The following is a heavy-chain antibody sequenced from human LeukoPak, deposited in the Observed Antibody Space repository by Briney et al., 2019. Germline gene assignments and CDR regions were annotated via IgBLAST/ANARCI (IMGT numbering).Heavy chain of an antibody. CDR1: GGSISSYY. CDR2: VSYSGST. V-gene: IGHV4-59*01. D-gene: IGHD4-17*01. Sequence: SETLSLTCTVSGGSISSYYWSWVRQPPGKGLEWIGYVSYSGSTNYNPSLRSRVTISVDTSKTKFSLKLNSVTAADTAVYYCARGIESYGDYGYWGQGTLVTVSS. CDR3: ARGIESYGDYGY. J-gene: IGHJ4*02.